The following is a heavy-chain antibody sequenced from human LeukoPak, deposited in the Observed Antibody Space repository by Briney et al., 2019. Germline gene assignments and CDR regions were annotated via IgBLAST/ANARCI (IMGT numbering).Heavy chain of an antibody. Sequence: SETLSLTCTVSGGSISSYYWSWIRQPAGKGLEWIGRIYTSGSTNYNTSLKSRVTMSVDTSKDQFSLKLSSVTAADTAVYYCARVIAATLDAFDIWGQGTMVTVSS. D-gene: IGHD2-15*01. CDR2: IYTSGST. V-gene: IGHV4-4*07. CDR3: ARVIAATLDAFDI. J-gene: IGHJ3*02. CDR1: GGSISSYY.